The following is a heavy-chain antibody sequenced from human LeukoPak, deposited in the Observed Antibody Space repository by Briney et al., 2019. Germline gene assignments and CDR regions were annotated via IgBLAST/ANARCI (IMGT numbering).Heavy chain of an antibody. CDR2: IYPGGSDT. V-gene: IGHV5-51*01. CDR1: GYSFTNYW. CDR3: GRGYGMDV. J-gene: IGHJ6*02. Sequence: GESLKISCQASGYSFTNYWIGWVRQMPGKGLEWMGIIYPGGSDTRYSPSFQGQVTISADKSISTAYLQWSSLKASDTAMYYCGRGYGMDVWGQGTTVTVSS.